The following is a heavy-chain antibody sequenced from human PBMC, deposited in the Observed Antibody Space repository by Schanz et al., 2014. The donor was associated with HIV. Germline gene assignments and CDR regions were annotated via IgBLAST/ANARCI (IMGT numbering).Heavy chain of an antibody. CDR1: GGTVNRYA. D-gene: IGHD6-13*01. CDR2: ILPIFGPA. V-gene: IGHV1-69*19. J-gene: IGHJ6*02. CDR3: ARRELGAPRYRSWAGEAHYYGMDV. Sequence: QVQLIQSGAEVKKPGSSVKVSCRASGGTVNRYAISWVRQAPGQGLEWMGGILPIFGPANYSPKFRDRVTITADESTSTAYMELSSLSSEDAAIYYCARRELGAPRYRSWAGEAHYYGMDVGGQGTTVTVSS.